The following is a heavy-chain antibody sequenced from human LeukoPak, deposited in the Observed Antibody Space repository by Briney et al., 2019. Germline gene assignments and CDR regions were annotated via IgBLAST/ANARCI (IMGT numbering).Heavy chain of an antibody. J-gene: IGHJ3*02. CDR1: GFTFSSYS. CDR2: ISSSSSYI. CDR3: AGISLYCSSTSCYRLTDAFDI. Sequence: GGSLRLSSAASGFTFSSYSMNWVRQAPGKGLEWVSSISSSSSYIYYADSVKGRFTISRDNAKNSLYLQMNSLRAEDTAVYYCAGISLYCSSTSCYRLTDAFDIWGQGTMVTVSS. V-gene: IGHV3-21*01. D-gene: IGHD2-2*02.